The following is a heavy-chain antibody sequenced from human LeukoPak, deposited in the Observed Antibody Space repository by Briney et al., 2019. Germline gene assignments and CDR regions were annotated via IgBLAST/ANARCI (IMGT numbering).Heavy chain of an antibody. D-gene: IGHD3-22*01. CDR1: GFTFSSYG. Sequence: GGSLRLSCAASGFTFSSYGMHWVRQAPGKGLEWVAVISYDGSNKYYADSVKGRFTISRDNSKNTLYLQMNSLRAEDTAVYYCAKGSYYYDSSGYAFDIWGQGTMVTVSS. CDR2: ISYDGSNK. J-gene: IGHJ3*02. V-gene: IGHV3-30*18. CDR3: AKGSYYYDSSGYAFDI.